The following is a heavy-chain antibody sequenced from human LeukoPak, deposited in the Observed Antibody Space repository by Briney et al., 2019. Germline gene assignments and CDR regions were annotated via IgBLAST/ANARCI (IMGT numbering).Heavy chain of an antibody. CDR3: ASHSDSLPNPAFDY. CDR2: IHSGGDT. CDR1: GFSVSSDY. Sequence: GGSLRLSCAASGFSVSSDYMSPLRQAPGKGLEWVSIIHSGGDTKYADSVKGRFAISRDNSKNTLSLQMNSLRAEDTAVYYCASHSDSLPNPAFDYWGQGTLVTVSS. D-gene: IGHD3-9*01. V-gene: IGHV3-53*01. J-gene: IGHJ4*02.